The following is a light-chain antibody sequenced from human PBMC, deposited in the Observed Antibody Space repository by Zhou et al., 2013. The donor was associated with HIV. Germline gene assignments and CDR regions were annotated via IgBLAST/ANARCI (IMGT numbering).Light chain of an antibody. V-gene: IGKV3-20*01. Sequence: EIVLTQSPGTLSLSPGERATLSCGASQSVGNSYLAWYQQKPGQTPRLLIYGASSRATGIPDRFSGSGSGTDFTLTINRLEPQDFAVYYCQQYARSPLTFGGGTKVDIK. CDR2: GAS. CDR3: QQYARSPLT. J-gene: IGKJ4*01. CDR1: QSVGNSY.